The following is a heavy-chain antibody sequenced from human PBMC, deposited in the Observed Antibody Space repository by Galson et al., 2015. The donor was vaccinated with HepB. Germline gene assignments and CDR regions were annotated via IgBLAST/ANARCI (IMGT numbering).Heavy chain of an antibody. CDR3: ARDRGYCSGGSCYWRAFDI. CDR1: GFTFSSYW. D-gene: IGHD2-15*01. J-gene: IGHJ3*02. Sequence: SLRLSCAASGFTFSSYWMSWVRQAPGKGLEWVANIKQDGSEKYYVDSVKGRFTISRDNAKNSLYLQMNSLRAEDTAVYYCARDRGYCSGGSCYWRAFDIWGQGTMVTVSS. CDR2: IKQDGSEK. V-gene: IGHV3-7*03.